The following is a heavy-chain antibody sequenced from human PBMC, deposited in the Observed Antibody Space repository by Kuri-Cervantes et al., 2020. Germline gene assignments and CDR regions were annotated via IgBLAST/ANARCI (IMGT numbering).Heavy chain of an antibody. CDR2: IHYSGAI. CDR3: ARGGSSVLNNWFGP. D-gene: IGHD1-26*01. CDR1: GGTISRSSYH. Sequence: SETLSLTCTVSGGTISRSSYHWGWIRQPPGKGLEWIGSIHYSGAIYYNPSLKSRVIISVDTSKNQFSLKLSYVTAADTSVYYCARGGSSVLNNWFGPWGQGTLVTVSS. J-gene: IGHJ5*02. V-gene: IGHV4-39*01.